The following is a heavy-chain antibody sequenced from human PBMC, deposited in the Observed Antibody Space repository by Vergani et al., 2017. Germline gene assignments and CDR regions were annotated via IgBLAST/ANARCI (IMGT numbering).Heavy chain of an antibody. CDR1: GFTFSSYS. J-gene: IGHJ3*02. CDR3: ARAPVDYYGSGNAFDI. V-gene: IGHV3-21*01. CDR2: ISSSSYI. Sequence: EVQLVESGGGLVKPGGSLRLSCAASGFTFSSYSMNWVRQAPGKGLEWVSSISSSSYIYYADSVKGRFTISRDNAKNSLYLQMNSLRAEDTAVYYCARAPVDYYGSGNAFDIWGQGTMVTVSS. D-gene: IGHD3-10*01.